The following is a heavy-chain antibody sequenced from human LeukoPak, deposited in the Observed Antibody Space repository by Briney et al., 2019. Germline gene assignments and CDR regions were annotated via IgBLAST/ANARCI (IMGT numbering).Heavy chain of an antibody. CDR3: AKDRKYDSSGYLDY. V-gene: IGHV3-9*01. D-gene: IGHD3-22*01. CDR1: GFTFDDYA. J-gene: IGHJ4*02. Sequence: GGSLRLSCAASGFTFDDYATHWVRQAPGKGLEWVSGISWNSGSIGYADSVKGRFTISRDNAKNSLYLQMNSLRAEDTALYYCAKDRKYDSSGYLDYWGQGTLVTVSS. CDR2: ISWNSGSI.